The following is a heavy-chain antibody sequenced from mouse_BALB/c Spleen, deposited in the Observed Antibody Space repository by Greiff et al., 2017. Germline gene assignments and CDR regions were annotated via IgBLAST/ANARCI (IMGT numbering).Heavy chain of an antibody. CDR2: IYPGSGNT. V-gene: IGHV1-84*02. CDR1: GYSFTDYY. Sequence: VQLQQSGPELEKPGASVKISCKASGYSFTDYYINWVKQKPGQGLEWIGWIYPGSGNTKYNEKFKGKATLTVDTSSSTAYMQLSSLTSEDTAVYFCARDRWYRAMDYWGQGTSVTVSS. J-gene: IGHJ4*01. CDR3: ARDRWYRAMDY. D-gene: IGHD1-1*02.